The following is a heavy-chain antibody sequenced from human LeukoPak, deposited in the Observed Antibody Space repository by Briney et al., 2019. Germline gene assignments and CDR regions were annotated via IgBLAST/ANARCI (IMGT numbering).Heavy chain of an antibody. CDR1: GFTFSSYG. CDR2: ISYDGSNS. D-gene: IGHD2-2*01. Sequence: GGSLRLSCAASGFTFSSYGMHWVRQAPGKGLEWVAVISYDGSNSYYADSVKGRFAISRDNSKNTLYLQMNSLRAEDTAVYYCAKGDCSSTSCPPDYYYYYYMDVWGKGTTVTVSS. J-gene: IGHJ6*03. CDR3: AKGDCSSTSCPPDYYYYYYMDV. V-gene: IGHV3-30*18.